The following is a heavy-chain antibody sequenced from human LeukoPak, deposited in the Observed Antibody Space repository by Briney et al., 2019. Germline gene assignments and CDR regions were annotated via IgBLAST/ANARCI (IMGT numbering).Heavy chain of an antibody. CDR3: ARGDDSSGPTPDY. V-gene: IGHV1-2*06. CDR1: GYTFTGYY. CDR2: INPNSGGT. D-gene: IGHD3-22*01. J-gene: IGHJ4*02. Sequence: ASVKVSCKASGYTFTGYYMHWVRQAPGQGLEWMGRINPNSGGTNYVQKFQGRVTMTRDTSITTAYMELSRLRSDDTAVYYCARGDDSSGPTPDYWGQGTLVTVSS.